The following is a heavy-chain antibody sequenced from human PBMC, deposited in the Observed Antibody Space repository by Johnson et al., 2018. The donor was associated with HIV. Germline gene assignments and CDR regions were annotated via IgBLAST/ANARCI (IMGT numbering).Heavy chain of an antibody. CDR2: ISYDGSDK. CDR1: GFTFSSYA. Sequence: VQLVESGGGVVQPGRSLRLSCAASGFTFSSYAMHWVRQAPAKGLEWVAVISYDGSDKYYADSVKGRFTVSRDSSKNTLYLQVNSLRAEDTAVYYCARARDWNYGDIWGQGTMVTVSS. J-gene: IGHJ3*02. D-gene: IGHD1-7*01. V-gene: IGHV3-30*04. CDR3: ARARDWNYGDI.